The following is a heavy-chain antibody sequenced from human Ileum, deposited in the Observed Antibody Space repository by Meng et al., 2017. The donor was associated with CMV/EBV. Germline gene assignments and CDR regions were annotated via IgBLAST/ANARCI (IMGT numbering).Heavy chain of an antibody. CDR3: ARWGIFRGLDY. J-gene: IGHJ4*02. D-gene: IGHD3-16*02. CDR1: GDSIDRCDYS. V-gene: IGHV4-30-4*08. Sequence: VQRQGSGPGPVKPPVTLSLSCPVSGDSIDRCDYSWNWVRQPPGKGLEWIGYIYYNGNAYYNPSLKSQVTISVDTSKNQFSLRLKSVTAADSAVYFCARWGIFRGLDYWGQGTLVTVSS. CDR2: IYYNGNA.